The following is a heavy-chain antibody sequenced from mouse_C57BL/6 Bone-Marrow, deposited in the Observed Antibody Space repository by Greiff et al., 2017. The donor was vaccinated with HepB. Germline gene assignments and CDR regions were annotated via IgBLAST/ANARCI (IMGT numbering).Heavy chain of an antibody. V-gene: IGHV1-69*01. J-gene: IGHJ3*01. Sequence: QVQLQQPGAELVMPGASVKLSCKASGYTFTSYWMNWVKQRPGKGLEWIGEIDPSDSYTNYNQKFKGKSTLTVDKSSSTAYMQLSSLTSEDSAVYYCASTDCSSFAWFAYWGQGTLVTVSA. D-gene: IGHD1-1*01. CDR1: GYTFTSYW. CDR3: ASTDCSSFAWFAY. CDR2: IDPSDSYT.